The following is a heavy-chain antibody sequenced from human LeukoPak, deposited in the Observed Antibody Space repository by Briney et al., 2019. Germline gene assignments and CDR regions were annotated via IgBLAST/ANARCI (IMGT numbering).Heavy chain of an antibody. V-gene: IGHV3-23*01. Sequence: PGGSLRLSRAASGFTFSNYAMNWVRQAPGKRLEWVSVIAIGGGDKIYADSVKGRFTISRDDSKNTMYLQMNSLRAEDTAVYYCAKDSYSRNGVYDAFDVWGQGTMVTVSS. CDR1: GFTFSNYA. D-gene: IGHD2-8*01. J-gene: IGHJ3*01. CDR3: AKDSYSRNGVYDAFDV. CDR2: IAIGGGDK.